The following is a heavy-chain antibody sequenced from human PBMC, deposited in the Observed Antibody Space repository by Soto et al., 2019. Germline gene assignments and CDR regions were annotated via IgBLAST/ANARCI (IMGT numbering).Heavy chain of an antibody. CDR3: ARGFGGTMVRGYHWFDP. Sequence: SETLSLTCTVSGGSISSYYWSWIRQPPGKGLEWIGYIYYSGSTNYNPSLKSRVTISVDTSKNQFSLKLSSVTAADTAVYYCARGFGGTMVRGYHWFDPWGQGTLVTVSS. D-gene: IGHD3-10*01. CDR1: GGSISSYY. CDR2: IYYSGST. V-gene: IGHV4-59*12. J-gene: IGHJ5*02.